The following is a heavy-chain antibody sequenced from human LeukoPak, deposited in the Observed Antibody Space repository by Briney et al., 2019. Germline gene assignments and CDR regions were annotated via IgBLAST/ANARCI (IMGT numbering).Heavy chain of an antibody. CDR1: GFTFSSYA. CDR3: AREHAYYFDY. CDR2: ISYDGSNK. V-gene: IGHV3-30*04. J-gene: IGHJ4*02. D-gene: IGHD2-2*01. Sequence: GGSLRLSCAASGFTFSSYAMHWVRQAPGKGLEWVAVISYDGSNKYYADSVKGRFTISRDNSKNTLYLQMNSLRAEDTAVYYCAREHAYYFDYWGQGTLVTVSS.